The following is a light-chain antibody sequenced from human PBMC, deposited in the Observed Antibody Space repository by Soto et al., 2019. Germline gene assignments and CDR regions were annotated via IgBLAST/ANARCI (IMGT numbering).Light chain of an antibody. CDR1: QSVSSN. CDR2: GAS. Sequence: ELVIMQSPAPLPVSPGESATLSRRASQSVSSNLAWYQQKPGQAPRLLIYGASTRATGIPARFSGSGSGTEFTLTISSLQSEDFAVYYCQQYNNWPPITFGQGTRLEIK. J-gene: IGKJ5*01. V-gene: IGKV3-15*01. CDR3: QQYNNWPPIT.